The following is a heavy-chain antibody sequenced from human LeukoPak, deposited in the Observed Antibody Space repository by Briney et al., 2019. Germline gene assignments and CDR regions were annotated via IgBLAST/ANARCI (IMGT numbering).Heavy chain of an antibody. CDR2: ISGNGRNT. V-gene: IGHV3-23*01. CDR1: GLTFSSYV. J-gene: IGHJ4*02. Sequence: QAGGSLRLSCAASGLTFSSYVMSWVRQAPGKGLDWVSTISGNGRNTYYADSVKGRFTISGDNSKNTLYLQMNSLRAEDTAVYYCAKVGATHYFDYWGQGTLVTVSS. CDR3: AKVGATHYFDY. D-gene: IGHD1-26*01.